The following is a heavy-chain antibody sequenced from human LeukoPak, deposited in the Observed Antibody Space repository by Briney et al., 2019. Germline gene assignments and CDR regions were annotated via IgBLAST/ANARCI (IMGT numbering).Heavy chain of an antibody. CDR3: AKDWDGYDL. CDR2: IKQDGSEQ. V-gene: IGHV3-7*01. J-gene: IGHJ5*02. D-gene: IGHD6-25*01. Sequence: GGSLRLSCAASGFTFSREWMSWVRQAPGKGLEWVANIKQDGSEQYYVDSVKGRFTISRDNAKNSLYLQMNNLRVEDTAVYYCAKDWDGYDLWGQGTQVTVSS. CDR1: GFTFSREW.